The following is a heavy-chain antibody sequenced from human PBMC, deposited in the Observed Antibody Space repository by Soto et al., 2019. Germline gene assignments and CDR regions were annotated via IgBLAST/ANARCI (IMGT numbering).Heavy chain of an antibody. CDR2: IYYSGST. CDR3: ARDVREYCSSTSCYASYYYYYMDV. J-gene: IGHJ6*03. CDR1: GGSISSYY. V-gene: IGHV4-59*01. D-gene: IGHD2-2*01. Sequence: SETLSLTCTVSGGSISSYYWSWIRQPPGKGLEWIGYIYYSGSTNYNPSLKSRVTISVGTSKNQFSLKLSSVTAADTAVYYCARDVREYCSSTSCYASYYYYYMDVWGKGTTVTVSS.